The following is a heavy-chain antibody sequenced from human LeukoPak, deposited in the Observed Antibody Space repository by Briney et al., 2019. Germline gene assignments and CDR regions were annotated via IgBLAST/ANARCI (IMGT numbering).Heavy chain of an antibody. CDR3: ARAVTYFYGSVTYDWFDP. CDR2: IKSDGST. J-gene: IGHJ5*02. V-gene: IGHV3-74*01. D-gene: IGHD3-10*01. CDR1: GFTFSSYW. Sequence: PGGSLRLSCAVSGFTFSSYWMHCVRQTAGRGRGWVSRIKSDGSTIYADSVKGRFTISRDNDKNTLYLQMHSLRDEDTAIYYCARAVTYFYGSVTYDWFDPWGQGTLVTVSS.